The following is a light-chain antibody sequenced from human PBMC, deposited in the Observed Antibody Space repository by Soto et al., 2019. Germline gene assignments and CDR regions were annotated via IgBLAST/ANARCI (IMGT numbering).Light chain of an antibody. Sequence: EIVLTQSPVTLSVSPGERATLSCRASQSVSSNLAWYQQKPGQAPRLLIYGASTRATGIPARFSGSGSGTDFTPTISSLEPEDFAVYYCQQRSNLITFGQGTRLEI. V-gene: IGKV3-11*01. CDR1: QSVSSN. CDR3: QQRSNLIT. CDR2: GAS. J-gene: IGKJ5*01.